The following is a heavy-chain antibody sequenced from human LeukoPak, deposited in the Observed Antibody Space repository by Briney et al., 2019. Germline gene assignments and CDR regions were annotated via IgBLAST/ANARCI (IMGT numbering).Heavy chain of an antibody. D-gene: IGHD3-10*01. V-gene: IGHV6-1*01. J-gene: IGHJ4*02. CDR1: GDSVSSNSAA. Sequence: SQTLSLTCAISGDSVSSNSAAWNWIRQSPSRGLERLGRTYYRSKWYNDYAVSVKSRITINPDTSKNQFSLQLNSVTPEDTAVYYCARDSPLVRSPTYYFDYWGQGTLVTVSS. CDR3: ARDSPLVRSPTYYFDY. CDR2: TYYRSKWYN.